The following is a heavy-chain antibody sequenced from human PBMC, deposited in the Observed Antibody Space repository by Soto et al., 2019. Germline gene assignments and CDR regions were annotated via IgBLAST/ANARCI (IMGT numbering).Heavy chain of an antibody. Sequence: QAQLVQSGAEVKKPGASVNISCKASGYTFTNYGFIWVRQAPGHGLEWVGWISPYNGKTEYAQNLQGRVTMTTDKPTSTAYMALRSLRSDDTAVYYCARDIYGGNCCDAFDIWGQGTMVTVSS. D-gene: IGHD2-15*01. V-gene: IGHV1-18*01. CDR1: GYTFTNYG. CDR3: ARDIYGGNCCDAFDI. CDR2: ISPYNGKT. J-gene: IGHJ3*02.